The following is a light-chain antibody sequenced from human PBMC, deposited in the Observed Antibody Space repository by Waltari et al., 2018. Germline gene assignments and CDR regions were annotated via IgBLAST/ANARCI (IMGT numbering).Light chain of an antibody. J-gene: IGKJ4*01. CDR3: QQSYSTPPT. V-gene: IGKV1-39*01. Sequence: DIQMTQSPSSLSASVGDRVTITCRASQNIINFLSWYQQKPGRAHRLLIYAASTLQSAVPSRFSGSGSGTDFTLTISSLQPEDFATYYCQQSYSTPPTFGAGTKVEIK. CDR2: AAS. CDR1: QNIINF.